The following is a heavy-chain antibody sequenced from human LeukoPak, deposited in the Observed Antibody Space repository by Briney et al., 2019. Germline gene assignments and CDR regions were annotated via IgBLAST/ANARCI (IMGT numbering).Heavy chain of an antibody. Sequence: GGSLRLSCAASGFTLSSYAMSWVRQAPGKGLEWVSAISGSGGSTYYADSVKGRFTISRDNTKNTLYLQMNSLRGEDTAVYYCAKGPRLEQWLSPWFDPWGQGTLVTVSS. D-gene: IGHD6-19*01. CDR3: AKGPRLEQWLSPWFDP. CDR1: GFTLSSYA. J-gene: IGHJ5*02. CDR2: ISGSGGST. V-gene: IGHV3-23*01.